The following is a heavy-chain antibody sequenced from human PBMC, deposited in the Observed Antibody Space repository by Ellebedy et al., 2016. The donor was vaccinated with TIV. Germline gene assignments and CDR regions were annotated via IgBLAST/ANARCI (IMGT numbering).Heavy chain of an antibody. CDR3: ASGGTTETGPPWNY. V-gene: IGHV3-30*03. Sequence: GESLKISCAASGFTFSDYYMHWVRQAPGKGLEWVAVISYDGRNKYYADSVKGRFTISRDNSKSTLYLQMNSLSAEDTAVYYCASGGTTETGPPWNYWGQGTLVTVSS. J-gene: IGHJ4*02. D-gene: IGHD1-1*01. CDR2: ISYDGRNK. CDR1: GFTFSDYY.